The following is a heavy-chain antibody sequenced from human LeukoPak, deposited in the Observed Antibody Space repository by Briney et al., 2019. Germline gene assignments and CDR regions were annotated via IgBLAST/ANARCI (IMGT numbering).Heavy chain of an antibody. D-gene: IGHD3-22*01. CDR2: IYRSGST. CDR3: ARAGGYYGGWFDP. CDR1: GYSISSGFY. V-gene: IGHV4-38-2*02. Sequence: SETLSLTCTVSGYSISSGFYWGWIRQPPGKGLEWIGSIYRSGSTYYNPSLKSRVTISVDTSKNHFSLKLSSVTAADTAVYYCARAGGYYGGWFDPWGQGTLVTVSS. J-gene: IGHJ5*02.